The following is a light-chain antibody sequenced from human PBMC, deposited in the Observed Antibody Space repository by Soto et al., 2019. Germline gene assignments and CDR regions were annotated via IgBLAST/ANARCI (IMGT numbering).Light chain of an antibody. Sequence: QAVVTQSPSASASLGASVKLTCTLSSGHSSYTIAWYQQQPEKGPRYLMKLNSDGSHSKGDGIPDRFSGSSSGAERYLTISSLQSEDEADYYCQTWGTAYVLFGGGTKLTVL. J-gene: IGLJ2*01. V-gene: IGLV4-69*01. CDR2: LNSDGSH. CDR3: QTWGTAYVL. CDR1: SGHSSYT.